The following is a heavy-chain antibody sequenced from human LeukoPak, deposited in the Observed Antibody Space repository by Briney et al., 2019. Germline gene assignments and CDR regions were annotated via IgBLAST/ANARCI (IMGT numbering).Heavy chain of an antibody. CDR2: ISAYNGNT. Sequence: GASVKVSCKASGYTFTSYGISWVRQAPGQGLEWMGWISAYNGNTNYAQKLQGRVTMTTDTSTSTAYMELRSLRSDDTAVYYCARDPCSSTSCYLDYWGQGTLVIVSS. V-gene: IGHV1-18*01. J-gene: IGHJ4*02. CDR3: ARDPCSSTSCYLDY. CDR1: GYTFTSYG. D-gene: IGHD2-2*01.